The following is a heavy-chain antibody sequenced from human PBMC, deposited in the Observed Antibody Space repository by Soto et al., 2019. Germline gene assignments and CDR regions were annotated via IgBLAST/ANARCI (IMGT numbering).Heavy chain of an antibody. Sequence: EVQLLESGGGLIQPGASLRLCCAASGFTFSSSSMSWVRQAPGKGLEWISAITGSGTNTYYADSVKGRFTISRDNSQNTLYLQMNSLRADDTAVYYCAKLTTTWGQGTLVTVSS. J-gene: IGHJ4*02. V-gene: IGHV3-23*01. CDR3: AKLTTT. CDR2: ITGSGTNT. CDR1: GFTFSSSS. D-gene: IGHD4-17*01.